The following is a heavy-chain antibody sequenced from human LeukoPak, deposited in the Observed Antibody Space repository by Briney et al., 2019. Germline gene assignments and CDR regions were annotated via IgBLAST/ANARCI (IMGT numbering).Heavy chain of an antibody. J-gene: IGHJ4*02. CDR1: GFTFSSYW. CDR3: ARGRPHGNDY. Sequence: GGSLRLSCATSGFTFSSYWMNWVRQAPGKGLVWVARIASDGRSTTYADSVKGRFSISRDNEKNTLYLKMNSLSVEETAVYYCARGRPHGNDYWGQGTLVTVSS. CDR2: IASDGRST. D-gene: IGHD4-23*01. V-gene: IGHV3-74*01.